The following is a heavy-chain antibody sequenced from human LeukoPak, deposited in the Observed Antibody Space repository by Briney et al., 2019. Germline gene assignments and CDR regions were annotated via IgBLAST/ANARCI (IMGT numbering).Heavy chain of an antibody. D-gene: IGHD2-21*01. Sequence: GGSLRLSCAASGFTFSSYAMHWVRQAPGKGLEWVAVISYDGSNKYYADSVKGRFTISRDNSKNTLYLQMNSLRAEDTAVYYCARSVDGEHGAEPDAFDIWGQGTMVTVSS. CDR1: GFTFSSYA. J-gene: IGHJ3*02. V-gene: IGHV3-30-3*01. CDR2: ISYDGSNK. CDR3: ARSVDGEHGAEPDAFDI.